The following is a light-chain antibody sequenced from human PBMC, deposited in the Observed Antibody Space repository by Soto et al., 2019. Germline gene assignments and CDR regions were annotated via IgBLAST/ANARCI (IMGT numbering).Light chain of an antibody. CDR2: KAS. CDR3: QQYNSYSWT. CDR1: QSISKY. Sequence: DIQMTQSPSSLSASVGDRVTLTCRATQSISKYLNWYQQKPGKAPKLLIYKASSLESGVPSRFSGSGSGTEFTLTISSLQPDDFATYYCQQYNSYSWTFGQGTKVDIK. V-gene: IGKV1-5*03. J-gene: IGKJ1*01.